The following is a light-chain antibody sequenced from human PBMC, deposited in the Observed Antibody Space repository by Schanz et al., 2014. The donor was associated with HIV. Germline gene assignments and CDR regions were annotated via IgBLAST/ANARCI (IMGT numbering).Light chain of an antibody. CDR1: SSNIGSIY. Sequence: QSVLTQPPSASGTPGQRVTISCSGSSSNIGSIYVFWYQQLPGTAPKLLIYRNNQRPSGVPDRFSGSKSGNSASLAISGLRSEAEADDYCAAWDDNLNGPVFGGGTKLTVL. J-gene: IGLJ3*02. CDR3: AAWDDNLNGPV. CDR2: RNN. V-gene: IGLV1-47*01.